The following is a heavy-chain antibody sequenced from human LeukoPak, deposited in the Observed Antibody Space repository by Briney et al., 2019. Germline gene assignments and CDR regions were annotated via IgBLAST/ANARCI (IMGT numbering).Heavy chain of an antibody. J-gene: IGHJ6*02. CDR2: INHSGST. Sequence: PSETLSLTCAVYGGSFSGYYLSWIRQPPGKGLEWIGEINHSGSTNYNPSLKSRVTISVDTSKNQFSLKLSSVTAADTAVYYCARDGPTVTTGDYYYGIDVWGQGTTVTVSS. D-gene: IGHD4-17*01. V-gene: IGHV4-34*01. CDR1: GGSFSGYY. CDR3: ARDGPTVTTGDYYYGIDV.